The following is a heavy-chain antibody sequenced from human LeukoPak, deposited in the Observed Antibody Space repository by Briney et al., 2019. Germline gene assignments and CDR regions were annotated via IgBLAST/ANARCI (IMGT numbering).Heavy chain of an antibody. V-gene: IGHV1-46*01. CDR2: INPSGGST. CDR1: GYTFTSYY. J-gene: IGHJ5*02. D-gene: IGHD3-10*01. CDR3: ARGARFRSYGSGTYYTSLPFDP. Sequence: GSVKVSCKASGYTFTSYYMHWVRQAPGQGLEWMGIINPSGGSTSYAQKFQGRVTMTRDMSTSTVYMELSSLRSEDMAVYYCARGARFRSYGSGTYYTSLPFDPWGQGTLVTVSS.